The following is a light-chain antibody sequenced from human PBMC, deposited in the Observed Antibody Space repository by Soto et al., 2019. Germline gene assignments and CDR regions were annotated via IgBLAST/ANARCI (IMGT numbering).Light chain of an antibody. V-gene: IGKV1-5*03. CDR3: QQYKRSWT. J-gene: IGKJ1*01. CDR1: QSVDTW. CDR2: KVS. Sequence: DIQLTQAPSTLSASVGDRDTITCRASQSVDTWLAWYQQKPGKAPKVLISKVSNLESGVPSRFSGSGYGTEFTLTISSLQPDDFATYYCQQYKRSWTFGQGTKV.